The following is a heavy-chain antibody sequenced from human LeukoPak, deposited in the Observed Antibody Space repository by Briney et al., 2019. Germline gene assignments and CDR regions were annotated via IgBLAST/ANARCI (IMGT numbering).Heavy chain of an antibody. CDR3: ARLEWFGELSPHFDY. J-gene: IGHJ4*02. D-gene: IGHD3-10*01. Sequence: SETLSLTCTVSGGSISSSSSYWGWIRQPPGKGLEWIGSIYYSGSTYYNPSLKSRVTISVDTSKNQFSLKLSSVTAADTAVYYCARLEWFGELSPHFDYWGQGTLVTVSS. V-gene: IGHV4-39*01. CDR1: GGSISSSSSY. CDR2: IYYSGST.